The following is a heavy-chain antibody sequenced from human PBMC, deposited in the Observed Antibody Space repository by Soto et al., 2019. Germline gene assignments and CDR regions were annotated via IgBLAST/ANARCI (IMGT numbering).Heavy chain of an antibody. D-gene: IGHD3-10*01. Sequence: QVQLVESGGGVVQPGRSLRLSCAASGFTFSSYGMHWVRQAPGKGLEWVAVISYDGSNKYYSESVKGRFTISRDNSKNTLYLQRKSLRAEDTAVYYCAKDRGWGDYYYGMDVWGQGTTVTVS. CDR3: AKDRGWGDYYYGMDV. CDR1: GFTFSSYG. CDR2: ISYDGSNK. V-gene: IGHV3-30*18. J-gene: IGHJ6*02.